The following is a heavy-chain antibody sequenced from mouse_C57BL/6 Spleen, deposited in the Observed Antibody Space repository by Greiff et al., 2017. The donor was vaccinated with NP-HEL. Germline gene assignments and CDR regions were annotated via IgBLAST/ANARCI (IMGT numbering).Heavy chain of an antibody. CDR1: GYTFTSYW. CDR2: IDPSDSYT. CDR3: ANYGNSFAY. Sequence: VQLQQPGAELVRPGTSVKLSCKASGYTFTSYWMHWVKQRPGQGLEWIGVIDPSDSYTNYNQKFKGKATLTVDTSSSTAYMQLSSLTSEDSAVYYCANYGNSFAYWGQGTLVTVSA. J-gene: IGHJ3*01. D-gene: IGHD2-1*01. V-gene: IGHV1-59*01.